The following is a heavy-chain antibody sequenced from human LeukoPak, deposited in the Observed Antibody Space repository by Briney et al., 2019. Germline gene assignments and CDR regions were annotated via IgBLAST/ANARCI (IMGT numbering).Heavy chain of an antibody. D-gene: IGHD4-23*01. CDR2: ISSSSSYI. V-gene: IGHV3-21*01. CDR1: GFTFSSYS. Sequence: GGSLRLSCAASGFTFSSYSMNWVRQAPGKGLEWVSSISSSSSYIYYADSVKGRFTISRDNAKNSLYLQMNSLRAEDTAVYYCARGASYGGNSDYWGQGTLVTVSS. CDR3: ARGASYGGNSDY. J-gene: IGHJ4*02.